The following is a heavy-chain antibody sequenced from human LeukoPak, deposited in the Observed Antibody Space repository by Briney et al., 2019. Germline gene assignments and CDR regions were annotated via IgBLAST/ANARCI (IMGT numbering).Heavy chain of an antibody. J-gene: IGHJ4*02. D-gene: IGHD6-13*01. CDR2: IYYSGST. V-gene: IGHV4-31*03. Sequence: SETLSLTCTVSGGSISSGGYYWNWIRQHLGKGLEWIGYIYYSGSTYYNPSLKSRVTISVDTSKNQFSLKLSSVTAADTAVYYCARDSGQQVDYWGQGTLVTVSS. CDR1: GGSISSGGYY. CDR3: ARDSGQQVDY.